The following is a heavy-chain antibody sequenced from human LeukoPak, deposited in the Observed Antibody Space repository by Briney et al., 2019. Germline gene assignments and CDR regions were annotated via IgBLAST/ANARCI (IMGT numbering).Heavy chain of an antibody. CDR3: TRRDYGDYLSGDAFHI. CDR1: GFTFSGSA. Sequence: GGSLRLSCATSGFTFSGSATHWVRQASGKGLEWVGRIRSKANSYATAYAASVKGRFTISRDDSKNTAYLQMNSLKTEDTAVYYCTRRDYGDYLSGDAFHIWGQGTMVTVSS. CDR2: IRSKANSYAT. D-gene: IGHD4-17*01. V-gene: IGHV3-73*01. J-gene: IGHJ3*02.